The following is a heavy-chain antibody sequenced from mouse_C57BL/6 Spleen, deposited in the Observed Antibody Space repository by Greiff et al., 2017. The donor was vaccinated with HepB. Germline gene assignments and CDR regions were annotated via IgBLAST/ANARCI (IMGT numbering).Heavy chain of an antibody. CDR1: GFTFSSYG. CDR3: ARAYYSNYERYFDY. V-gene: IGHV5-6*01. D-gene: IGHD2-5*01. CDR2: ISSGGSYT. Sequence: VQLQQSGGDLVKPGGSLKLSCAASGFTFSSYGMSWVRQTPDKRLEWVATISSGGSYTYYPDSVKGRFTISRDNAKNTLYLQMSSLKSEDTAMYYCARAYYSNYERYFDYWGQGTTLTVSS. J-gene: IGHJ2*01.